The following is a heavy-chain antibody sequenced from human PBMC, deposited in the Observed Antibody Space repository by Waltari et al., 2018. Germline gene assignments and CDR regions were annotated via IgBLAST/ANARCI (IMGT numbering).Heavy chain of an antibody. J-gene: IGHJ4*02. CDR3: ARQEMATIWAFDY. D-gene: IGHD5-12*01. CDR2: IYYSGST. CDR1: GGSISSYY. V-gene: IGHV4-59*08. Sequence: QVQLQESGPGLVKPSETLSLTCTVPGGSISSYYWSWIRQPPGKGLEWIGYIYYSGSTNYNPSLKSRVTISVDTSKNQFSLKLSSVTAADTAVYYCARQEMATIWAFDYWGQGTLVTVSS.